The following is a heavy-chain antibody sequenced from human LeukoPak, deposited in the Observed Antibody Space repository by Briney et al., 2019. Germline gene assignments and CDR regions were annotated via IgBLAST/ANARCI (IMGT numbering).Heavy chain of an antibody. V-gene: IGHV3-11*01. J-gene: IGHJ6*02. CDR2: ISSSGSTI. CDR3: ARVSAAAGTYYYYGMDV. D-gene: IGHD6-13*01. Sequence: GGSLRLSCAASGFTFSDYYMSWIRQAPGKGLEWVSYISSSGSTIYYADSVKGRFTISRDNAKNSLYLQMNSLRAEDTAVYYCARVSAAAGTYYYYGMDVWGQGTTVTVSS. CDR1: GFTFSDYY.